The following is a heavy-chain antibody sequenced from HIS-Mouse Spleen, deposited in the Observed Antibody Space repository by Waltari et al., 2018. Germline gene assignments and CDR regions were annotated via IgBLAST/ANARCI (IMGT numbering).Heavy chain of an antibody. CDR2: IYTSGST. CDR3: ARDFHDFWSGYYGGDKKHDAFDI. D-gene: IGHD3-3*01. Sequence: QVQLQESGPGLVKHSETLSLTCTVSGGSISSYYWICIRQPAGKGLEWVGRIYTSGSTNYNPSLKSRVTMSVDTSKNQFSLKLSSVTAADTAVYYCARDFHDFWSGYYGGDKKHDAFDIWGQGTMVTVSS. CDR1: GGSISSYY. V-gene: IGHV4-4*07. J-gene: IGHJ3*02.